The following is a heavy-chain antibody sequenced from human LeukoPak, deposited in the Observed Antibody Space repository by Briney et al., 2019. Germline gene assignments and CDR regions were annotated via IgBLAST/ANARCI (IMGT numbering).Heavy chain of an antibody. CDR2: INPNSGGT. CDR1: GYTFTGYY. Sequence: GASVKVSCKASGYTFTGYYMHWVRQAPGQGLEWMGWINPNSGGTNYAQKFQGRVTMTRDTSISTAYMELSRLRSDDTAVYYCARRNGITIFVVVRGTEFDPWGQGTLVTVSS. CDR3: ARRNGITIFVVVRGTEFDP. J-gene: IGHJ5*02. D-gene: IGHD3-3*01. V-gene: IGHV1-2*02.